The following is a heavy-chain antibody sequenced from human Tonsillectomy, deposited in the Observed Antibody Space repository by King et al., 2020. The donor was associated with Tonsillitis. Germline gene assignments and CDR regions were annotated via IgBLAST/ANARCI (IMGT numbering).Heavy chain of an antibody. V-gene: IGHV3-30*02. CDR2: IWYDGSNK. CDR1: GFTFSSYG. D-gene: IGHD3-10*01. Sequence: VQLVESGGGVVQPGGSLRLSCTASGFTFSSYGIHWVRQAPGKGLEWVAFIWYDGSNKYYADSVKGRFTISRDNSKNTLYLQMNSLRAEDTAVYYCARALLWGPLYYYYGMDVWGQGTTVTVSS. J-gene: IGHJ6*02. CDR3: ARALLWGPLYYYYGMDV.